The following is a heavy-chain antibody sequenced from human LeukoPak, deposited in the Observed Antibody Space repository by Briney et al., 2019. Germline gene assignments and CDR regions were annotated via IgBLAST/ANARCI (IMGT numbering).Heavy chain of an antibody. J-gene: IGHJ5*02. Sequence: SETLPLTCTVSGGSISSRGFFWGWIRQPPGKGPEWIGSVYYSGATYYNSSLKSRVTISVDTSKNHFSLKLSSVTAADTAMYYCARLSCSDTICPTLPYNHFDPWGQGTLVTVSS. CDR1: GGSISSRGFF. V-gene: IGHV4-39*02. CDR3: ARLSCSDTICPTLPYNHFDP. D-gene: IGHD2-15*01. CDR2: VYYSGAT.